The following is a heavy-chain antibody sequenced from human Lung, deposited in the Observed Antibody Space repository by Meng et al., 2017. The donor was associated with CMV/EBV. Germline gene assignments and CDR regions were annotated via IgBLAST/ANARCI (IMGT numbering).Heavy chain of an antibody. J-gene: IGHJ4*02. CDR3: ARFGGAPVGSTPPDY. CDR1: GYTFSAYQ. V-gene: IGHV1-2*02. CDR2: INPSSGVT. D-gene: IGHD1-26*01. Sequence: ASVXVSXKTSGYTFSAYQMHWIRQAPGHGLEWMGWINPSSGVTRSAPKYQGRVTMTSDRYSTAYLELTSLTSDDTAFYYCARFGGAPVGSTPPDYWGQG.